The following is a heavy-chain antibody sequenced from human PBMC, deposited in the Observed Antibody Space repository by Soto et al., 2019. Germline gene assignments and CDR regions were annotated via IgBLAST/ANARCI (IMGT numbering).Heavy chain of an antibody. D-gene: IGHD3-16*01. V-gene: IGHV2-5*01. CDR1: GFPLSARGVG. J-gene: IGHJ4*02. CDR3: AHSPWGSAPDY. CDR2: IYWNDDK. Sequence: QITLKESGPTLVKPTETLTLTCTVSGFPLSARGVGVGWIRQPPVKALEWLAVIYWNDDKRYSPSLKSRLTITKDTSKNQVVLTMTNTDPVDTAKYYCAHSPWGSAPDYWGQGTLVTVSS.